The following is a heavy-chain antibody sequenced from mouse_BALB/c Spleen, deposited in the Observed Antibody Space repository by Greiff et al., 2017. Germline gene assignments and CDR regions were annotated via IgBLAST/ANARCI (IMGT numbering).Heavy chain of an antibody. CDR1: GFTFSSYG. J-gene: IGHJ4*01. Sequence: DVKLVESGGGLVQPGGSLKLSCAASGFTFSSYGMSWVRQTPDKRLELVATINSNGGSTYYPDSVKGRFTISRDNAKNTLYLQMSSLKSEDTAMYYCARDWVIYYGSRDYYAMDYWGQGTSVTVSS. CDR3: ARDWVIYYGSRDYYAMDY. CDR2: INSNGGST. D-gene: IGHD1-1*01. V-gene: IGHV5-6-3*01.